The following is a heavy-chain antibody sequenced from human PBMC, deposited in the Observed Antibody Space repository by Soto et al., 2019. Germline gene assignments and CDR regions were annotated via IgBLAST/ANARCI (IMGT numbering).Heavy chain of an antibody. V-gene: IGHV3-23*01. Sequence: GGSLRLSCAASGFTFSSYAMSWVRQAPGKGLEWVSAISGSGGSTYYADSVKGRFPISRDNSKNTLYLQMNSLGAEDTAVYYCAKDGFGGYCSSTSCYGGSGHYYYYYMDVWGKGTTVTVSS. D-gene: IGHD2-2*01. CDR1: GFTFSSYA. J-gene: IGHJ6*03. CDR2: ISGSGGST. CDR3: AKDGFGGYCSSTSCYGGSGHYYYYYMDV.